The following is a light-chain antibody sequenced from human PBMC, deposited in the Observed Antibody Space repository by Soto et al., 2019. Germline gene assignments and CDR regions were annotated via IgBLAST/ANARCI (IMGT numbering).Light chain of an antibody. J-gene: IGKJ5*01. CDR2: DAS. CDR3: HQRSNWPPIT. CDR1: QSVSSY. Sequence: EIVLTQSPATLSLSPGERATLSCRASQSVSSYLAWYQQKPGQAPRLLIYDASNRATGIPARFSGSGSGTDFTLTISSLDPEDFAIYYCHQRSNWPPITFGQGTRLEIK. V-gene: IGKV3-11*01.